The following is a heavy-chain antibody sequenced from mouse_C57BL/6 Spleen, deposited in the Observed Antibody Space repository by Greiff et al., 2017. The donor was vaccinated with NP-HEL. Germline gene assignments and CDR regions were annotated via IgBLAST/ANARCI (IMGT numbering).Heavy chain of an antibody. J-gene: IGHJ1*03. CDR1: GYTFTSYW. Sequence: QVQLQQPGAELVKPGASVKLSCKASGYTFTSYWMHWVKQRPGRGLEWIGRIDPNSGGTKYSEKFTSKATLTVDKPSRTAYMQLSSLTSEDSADYYCAEYDMITHWYFDVWGTGTTVTVSS. D-gene: IGHD2-4*01. CDR2: IDPNSGGT. CDR3: AEYDMITHWYFDV. V-gene: IGHV1-72*01.